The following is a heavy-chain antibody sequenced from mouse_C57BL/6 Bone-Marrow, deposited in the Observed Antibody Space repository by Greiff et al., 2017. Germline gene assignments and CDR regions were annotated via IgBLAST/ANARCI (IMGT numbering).Heavy chain of an antibody. CDR1: GFNIKDAY. Sequence: EVKLVESGAELVRPGASVKLSCTASGFNIKDAYMHWVKQRPEQGLEWIGWIDPENGDTEYASKFQGKATITADTSSNTAYLQLSSLTSEDTAVYYCTTEDAWFAYWGQGTLVTVSA. CDR3: TTEDAWFAY. V-gene: IGHV14-4*01. CDR2: IDPENGDT. J-gene: IGHJ3*01.